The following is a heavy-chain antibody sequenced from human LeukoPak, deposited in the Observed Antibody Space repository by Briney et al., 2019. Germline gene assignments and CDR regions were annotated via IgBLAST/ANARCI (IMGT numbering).Heavy chain of an antibody. CDR3: ARGTLYRGWSYYLDF. Sequence: SETLSLTCTVSGGSISTYYWSWIRQPPGKGLEWIGYIYYSGSTNYNPSLKSRVTISVDTSKNQFSLKLSSVTAADTAMYYCARGTLYRGWSYYLDFWGQGSQVTVSS. CDR1: GGSISTYY. CDR2: IYYSGST. D-gene: IGHD6-19*01. J-gene: IGHJ4*02. V-gene: IGHV4-59*12.